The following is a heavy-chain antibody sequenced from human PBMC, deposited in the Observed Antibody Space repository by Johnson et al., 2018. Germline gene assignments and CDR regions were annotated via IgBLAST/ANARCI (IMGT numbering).Heavy chain of an antibody. Sequence: VQLVESGGGLVKPGGSLRLSCAASGFTFSNAWTNWVRQAPGTGLEWVGRIKSKIDGGTTDYAAPVTGRFTIPRDDSKNTPYLQMNRRKTEEKAVYNCTAGRESKIYWSGGSCLGYMDVWGKGTTVTVSS. CDR1: GFTFSNAW. J-gene: IGHJ6*03. D-gene: IGHD2-15*01. CDR2: IKSKIDGGTT. V-gene: IGHV3-15*07. CDR3: TAGRESKIYWSGGSCLGYMDV.